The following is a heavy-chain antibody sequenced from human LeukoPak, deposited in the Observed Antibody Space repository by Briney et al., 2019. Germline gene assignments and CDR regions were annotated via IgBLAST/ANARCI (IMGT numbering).Heavy chain of an antibody. CDR2: IYYSGST. CDR3: ARSTYYYDSSGYFFEAFDI. Sequence: SETLSLTCTVFGGSISSGGYYWSWIRQHPGKGLEWIGYIYYSGSTYYNPSLKSRVTISVDTSKNQFSLKLSSVTAADTAVYYCARSTYYYDSSGYFFEAFDIWGRGTMVTVSS. CDR1: GGSISSGGYY. D-gene: IGHD3-22*01. J-gene: IGHJ3*02. V-gene: IGHV4-31*03.